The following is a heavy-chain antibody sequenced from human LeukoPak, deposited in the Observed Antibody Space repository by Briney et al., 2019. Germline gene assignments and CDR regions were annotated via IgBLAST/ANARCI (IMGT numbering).Heavy chain of an antibody. Sequence: GGSLRLSCAASGFTFSSYAMSWVRQAPGKGLEWVSATSGSGGSTYYADSVKGRFTISRNNSKNTLYLQMNSLRAEDTAVYYSAVGSYLGRNFDYWGQGTLVTVSS. CDR3: AVGSYLGRNFDY. CDR1: GFTFSSYA. J-gene: IGHJ4*02. V-gene: IGHV3-23*01. D-gene: IGHD1-26*01. CDR2: TSGSGGST.